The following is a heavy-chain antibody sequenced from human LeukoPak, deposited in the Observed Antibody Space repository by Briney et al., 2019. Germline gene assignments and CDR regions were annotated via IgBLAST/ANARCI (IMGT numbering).Heavy chain of an antibody. CDR3: ARDPGVASYDY. Sequence: GASVKVSCKASGYTFSSYDISWARQAPGQGLEWVGWMSVHNGKTKYAQNLQGRITMTTDTSTTTAYMELTSLRSDDTAVYYCARDPGVASYDYWGLGTLVTVSS. J-gene: IGHJ4*02. CDR1: GYTFSSYD. D-gene: IGHD3-3*01. CDR2: MSVHNGKT. V-gene: IGHV1-18*01.